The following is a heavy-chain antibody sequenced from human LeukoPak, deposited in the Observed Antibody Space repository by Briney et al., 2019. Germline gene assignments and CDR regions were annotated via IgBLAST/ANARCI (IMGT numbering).Heavy chain of an antibody. J-gene: IGHJ4*02. Sequence: GGSLRLSCAASGFTFSSYSMNWVRQAPGKGLEWVSSISSSSSYIYYADSVKGRFTISRDNAKNSLYLQMNSLRAEDTAVYYCARDFRGYSYGSPYFDYWGQGTLVTVSP. V-gene: IGHV3-21*01. D-gene: IGHD5-18*01. CDR2: ISSSSSYI. CDR3: ARDFRGYSYGSPYFDY. CDR1: GFTFSSYS.